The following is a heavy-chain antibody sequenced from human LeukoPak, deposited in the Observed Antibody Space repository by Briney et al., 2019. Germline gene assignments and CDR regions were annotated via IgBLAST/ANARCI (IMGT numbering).Heavy chain of an antibody. Sequence: GGSLRLPCGASGFTFSSYGMSWVRQAPGKGLERVSGISGTGGSTYYADSVKGRFTISRDNSKNRLYMQMNSLRAEDTAIYFCAKDRFRLDLTSFDYWGQGTLVTVSS. CDR3: AKDRFRLDLTSFDY. V-gene: IGHV3-23*01. D-gene: IGHD1-1*01. J-gene: IGHJ4*02. CDR2: ISGTGGST. CDR1: GFTFSSYG.